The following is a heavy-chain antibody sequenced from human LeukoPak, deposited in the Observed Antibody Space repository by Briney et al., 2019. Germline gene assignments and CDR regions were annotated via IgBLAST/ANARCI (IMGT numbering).Heavy chain of an antibody. CDR2: MNPNSSNT. CDR3: ARVEFNGGYSHVY. D-gene: IGHD5-12*01. CDR1: GGTFSSYA. J-gene: IGHJ4*02. V-gene: IGHV1-8*02. Sequence: GASVKVSCKASGGTFSSYAISWVRQAPGQGLEWMGWMNPNSSNTGYAQKFQGRVTMTRDTSINTAYMELSSLTSEDTAVYYCARVEFNGGYSHVYWGQGTLVTVSS.